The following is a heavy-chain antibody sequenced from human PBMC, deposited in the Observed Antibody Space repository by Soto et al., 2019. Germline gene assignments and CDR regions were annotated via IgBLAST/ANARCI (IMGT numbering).Heavy chain of an antibody. CDR3: VIDLGYFDF. Sequence: QVQLVQSGTEVKKPGSSVVVSCQASAGTFNNHSLSWVRQAPGQGLEWMGRSIPILGRADYSQKFQGRLTLTVDKSTSTADMELSSLTSEDTAVYYCVIDLGYFDFWGQGTLVTVSS. CDR2: SIPILGRA. CDR1: AGTFNNHS. J-gene: IGHJ4*02. D-gene: IGHD2-15*01. V-gene: IGHV1-69*02.